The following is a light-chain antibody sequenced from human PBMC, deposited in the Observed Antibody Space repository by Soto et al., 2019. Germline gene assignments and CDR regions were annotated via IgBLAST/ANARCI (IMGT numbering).Light chain of an antibody. J-gene: IGKJ3*01. Sequence: DIQMTQSPSSLSASVGDRVTITCRASQIIKTWLAWYQQKPGKAPKLLIYRASNLVNGVPSRFSGSGSGTEFTLTISSLRPDDFSIYYCQQYETYSGTFGPGTKVDL. CDR1: QIIKTW. CDR3: QQYETYSGT. CDR2: RAS. V-gene: IGKV1-5*03.